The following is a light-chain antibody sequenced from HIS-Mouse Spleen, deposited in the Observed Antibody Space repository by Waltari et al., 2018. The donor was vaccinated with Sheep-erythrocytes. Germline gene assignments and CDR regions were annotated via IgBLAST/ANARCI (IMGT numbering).Light chain of an antibody. Sequence: QSALTQPRSVSGSPGPSVTISSTGTSSDVGGYNYVPWYQQHPGKAPKLMIYDVSKRPSGVPDRFSGSKSGNTASLTISGLQAEDEADYYCCSYAGSYNHVFATGTKVTVL. CDR3: CSYAGSYNHV. V-gene: IGLV2-11*01. CDR2: DVS. CDR1: SSDVGGYNY. J-gene: IGLJ1*01.